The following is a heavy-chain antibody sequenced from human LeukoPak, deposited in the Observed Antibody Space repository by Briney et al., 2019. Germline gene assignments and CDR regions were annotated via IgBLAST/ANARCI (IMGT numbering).Heavy chain of an antibody. J-gene: IGHJ4*02. D-gene: IGHD5-18*01. CDR1: GGSFSGYY. CDR3: ATGGYSYGYGFDY. Sequence: PSETLSLTCAVYGGSFSGYYWSWIRQPPGKGLEWIGEIYHSGSTNYNPSLKSRVTISVDTSKNQFSLKLSSVTAADTAVYYCATGGYSYGYGFDYWGQGTLVTVSS. CDR2: IYHSGST. V-gene: IGHV4-34*01.